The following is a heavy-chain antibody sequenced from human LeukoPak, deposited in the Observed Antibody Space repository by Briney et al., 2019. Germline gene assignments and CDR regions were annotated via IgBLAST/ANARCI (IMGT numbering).Heavy chain of an antibody. CDR3: ARLSNWVQLWYTNDY. V-gene: IGHV4-39*01. J-gene: IGHJ4*02. D-gene: IGHD5-18*01. CDR2: GYYSGSA. CDR1: GGSISNSGYY. Sequence: SETLSLTCTVSGGSISNSGYYWGWIRQPPGKGLEWIGSGYYSGSAYYNPSLKSRVTISLDTSKNQFSLKLSSVTAADTAVYFCARLSNWVQLWYTNDYWGQGTLVTVSS.